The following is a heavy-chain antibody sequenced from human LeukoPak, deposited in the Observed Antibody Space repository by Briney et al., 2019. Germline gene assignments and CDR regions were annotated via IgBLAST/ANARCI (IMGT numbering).Heavy chain of an antibody. CDR3: ARAFISGSYSPPVHY. D-gene: IGHD1-26*01. J-gene: IGHJ4*02. V-gene: IGHV1-2*02. Sequence: ASVKVSCKTSGYTFTGYYMHWVRQAPGQGLEWMGWINPNSGDTSYAQKFQGRVTMTRDTSITTAYMELSRLTSDDTAVYYCARAFISGSYSPPVHYWGQGTLVTVSS. CDR1: GYTFTGYY. CDR2: INPNSGDT.